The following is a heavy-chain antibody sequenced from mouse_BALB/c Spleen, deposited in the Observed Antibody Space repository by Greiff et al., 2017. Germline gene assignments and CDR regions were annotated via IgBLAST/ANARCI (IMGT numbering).Heavy chain of an antibody. CDR3: ARFGLFSSTLYFDY. CDR1: GYSITSCYS. D-gene: IGHD1-1*01. J-gene: IGHJ2*01. CDR2: IHYSGST. Sequence: EVHLVESGPDLVQPSQSLSLTCTVTGYSITSCYSWYWLRQFPGNKLEWMVYIHYSGSTNYNPSLKSRISITRDTSKNQFFLQLNSVTTEDTATYYCARFGLFSSTLYFDYWGQGTTLTVSS. V-gene: IGHV3-1*02.